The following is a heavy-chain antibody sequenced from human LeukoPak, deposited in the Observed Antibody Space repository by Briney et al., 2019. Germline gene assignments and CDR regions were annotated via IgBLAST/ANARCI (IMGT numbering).Heavy chain of an antibody. V-gene: IGHV1-69*13. CDR3: ARRAYGAPDY. CDR1: GGTFSSSA. CDR2: IIPIFGTA. Sequence: SVKVSCKPSGGTFSSSAISWVRQAPGQGLEWMGGIIPIFGTANYAQKFQGRVTITADESTSTAYMELSSLRSEDTAVYYCARRAYGAPDYWGQGTLVTVSS. D-gene: IGHD4-17*01. J-gene: IGHJ4*02.